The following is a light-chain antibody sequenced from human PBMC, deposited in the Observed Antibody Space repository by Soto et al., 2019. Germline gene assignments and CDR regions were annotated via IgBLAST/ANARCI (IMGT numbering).Light chain of an antibody. V-gene: IGKV3-20*01. CDR2: RAS. Sequence: EIVLTQSPDTLSLSPGERATLSCRASQNVSSTCLAWYQQKPGQAPRLLIYRASSRATGIPDRFSGSGSGIDFTLTISRLEPEDFVVYYCQQYESSPLTFGGGTKVENK. CDR1: QNVSSTC. CDR3: QQYESSPLT. J-gene: IGKJ4*01.